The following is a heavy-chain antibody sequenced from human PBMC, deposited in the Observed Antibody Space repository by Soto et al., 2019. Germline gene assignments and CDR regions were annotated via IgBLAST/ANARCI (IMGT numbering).Heavy chain of an antibody. CDR3: AKDHDFWSGRNDY. CDR2: ISSSGSTT. J-gene: IGHJ4*02. V-gene: IGHV3-48*02. D-gene: IGHD3-3*01. CDR1: GFTFSSYS. Sequence: VGSLSLSCAASGFTFSSYSMNWVRQAPGKGLQWVSYISSSGSTTYYADSVRGRFTISRDNAKNSLYLQMNSLRDEDTAVYYCAKDHDFWSGRNDYWGQGTLVTVSS.